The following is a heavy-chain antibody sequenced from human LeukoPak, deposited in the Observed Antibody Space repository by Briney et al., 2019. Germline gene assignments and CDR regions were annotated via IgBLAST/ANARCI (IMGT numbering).Heavy chain of an antibody. J-gene: IGHJ4*02. CDR2: MYFSGST. CDR1: GGSISDYY. CDR3: ARRGGSSGYLFDY. V-gene: IGHV4-59*01. Sequence: SETLSLTCSVSGGSISDYYWGWIRQPPGKRLEWIGYMYFSGSTNYNPSLKSRVTISLDTSKTRFSLRLSSVTAADTAVYYCARRGGSSGYLFDYWGQGTLVTVSS. D-gene: IGHD3-22*01.